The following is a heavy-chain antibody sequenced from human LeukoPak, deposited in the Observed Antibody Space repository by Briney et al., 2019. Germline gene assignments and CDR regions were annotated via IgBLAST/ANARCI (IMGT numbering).Heavy chain of an antibody. CDR3: ARVEMATMETDY. V-gene: IGHV1-69*04. D-gene: IGHD5-24*01. CDR1: GGTFSSYA. CDR2: IIPILGIA. Sequence: SVKVSCKASGGTFSSYAISRVRQAPGQGLEWMGRIIPILGIANYAQKFQGRVTITADKSTSTAYMELSSLRSEDTAVYYCARVEMATMETDYWGQGTLVTVSS. J-gene: IGHJ4*02.